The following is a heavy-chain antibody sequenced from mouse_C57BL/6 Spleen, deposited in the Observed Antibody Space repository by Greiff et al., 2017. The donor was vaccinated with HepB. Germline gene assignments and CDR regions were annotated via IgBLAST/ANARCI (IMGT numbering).Heavy chain of an antibody. CDR2: IYPGDGDT. J-gene: IGHJ1*03. Sequence: QVQLQQSGPELVKPGASVKISCKASGYAFSSSWMNWVKQRPGKGLEWIGRIYPGDGDTNYNGKFKGKATLTADKSSSTAYMQISSLTSEDSAVYFCAPYYGSSYGYFDVWGTGTTVTVSS. CDR1: GYAFSSSW. CDR3: APYYGSSYGYFDV. D-gene: IGHD1-1*01. V-gene: IGHV1-82*01.